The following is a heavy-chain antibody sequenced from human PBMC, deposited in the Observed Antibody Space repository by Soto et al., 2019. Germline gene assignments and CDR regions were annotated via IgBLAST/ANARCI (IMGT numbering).Heavy chain of an antibody. Sequence: QVQLQESGPGLVKPSGTLSLTCAVSGDSVSSPYYWCWVRQPPGKGLEWIGEVFHTGTTSYNPSPRSRVTISMDKSKNPFSLALSYVTAADTAVYYCARSAGWYAVHSWGPGTLVIVSS. CDR1: GDSVSSPYY. CDR2: VFHTGTT. CDR3: ARSAGWYAVHS. J-gene: IGHJ4*02. V-gene: IGHV4-4*02. D-gene: IGHD6-19*01.